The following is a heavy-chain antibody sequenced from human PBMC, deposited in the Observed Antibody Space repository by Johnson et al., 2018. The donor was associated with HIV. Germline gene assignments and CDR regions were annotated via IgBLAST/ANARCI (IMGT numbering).Heavy chain of an antibody. CDR2: ISYDGGNK. Sequence: QVQLVESGGGVVQPGRSLRLSCAASGFIFSTYAMHWVRQVPGKGLEWVALISYDGGNKYSADSVMGRFTISRDNSKNTLYLQMNSLRAEDTATYYCAKSPGKDNGGNSGGIDFWGQGTRVTVSS. J-gene: IGHJ3*01. CDR1: GFIFSTYA. D-gene: IGHD4-23*01. V-gene: IGHV3-30-3*02. CDR3: AKSPGKDNGGNSGGIDF.